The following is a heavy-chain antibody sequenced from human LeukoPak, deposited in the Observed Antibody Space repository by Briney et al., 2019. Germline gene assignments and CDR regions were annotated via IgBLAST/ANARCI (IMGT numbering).Heavy chain of an antibody. J-gene: IGHJ5*02. Sequence: SETLSLTCGVYGGSFSGYYWSWIRQPPGKGLEWIGEINPRGSTNYNPSLKSRVTLSADTSKNQFSLTLNSVTAADTAVYYCARDRRGFDPWGQGTLVTVSS. V-gene: IGHV4-34*01. CDR2: INPRGST. CDR1: GGSFSGYY. CDR3: ARDRRGFDP.